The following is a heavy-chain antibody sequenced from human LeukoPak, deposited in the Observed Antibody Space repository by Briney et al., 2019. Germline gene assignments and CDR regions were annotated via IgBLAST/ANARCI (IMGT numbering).Heavy chain of an antibody. CDR1: GGSISSYY. CDR2: SYYSGST. CDR3: AGTVYYYGSGSSRYYFDY. J-gene: IGHJ4*02. D-gene: IGHD3-10*01. V-gene: IGHV4-59*12. Sequence: PSETLSLTCTVSGGSISSYYWSWIRQSPGKGLEWIGYSYYSGSTNYNPSLKNRVTISVDTSQNQFSLTVDSVTAADTAVYYCAGTVYYYGSGSSRYYFDYWGQGTLVTVSS.